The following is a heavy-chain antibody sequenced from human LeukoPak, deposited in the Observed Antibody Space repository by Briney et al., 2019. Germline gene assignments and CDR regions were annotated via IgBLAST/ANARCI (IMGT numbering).Heavy chain of an antibody. D-gene: IGHD4-17*01. V-gene: IGHV4-59*01. CDR3: ARSYGDYDENYFDY. CDR1: GGSISSYY. CDR2: IYYSGST. J-gene: IGHJ4*02. Sequence: SETLSLTCTVSGGSISSYYWSWIRQPPGKGLEWIGYIYYSGSTNYNPSLKSRVTISVDTSKNQFSLKLSSATAADTAVYYCARSYGDYDENYFDYWGQGTLVTVSS.